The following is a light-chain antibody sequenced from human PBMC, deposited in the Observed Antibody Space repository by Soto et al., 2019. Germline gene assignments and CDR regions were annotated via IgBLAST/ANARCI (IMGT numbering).Light chain of an antibody. CDR1: QTIRNY. CDR3: QQGYSTRRT. Sequence: DIQMTQSPASLSASVGDTITITCRASQTIRNYLNWYQQKLGKAPNLLISAASTLQSGVPSRFSGSGSGTEFSLTITNLQPEDFATYYCQQGYSTRRTFGQGTKVDIK. V-gene: IGKV1-39*01. CDR2: AAS. J-gene: IGKJ1*01.